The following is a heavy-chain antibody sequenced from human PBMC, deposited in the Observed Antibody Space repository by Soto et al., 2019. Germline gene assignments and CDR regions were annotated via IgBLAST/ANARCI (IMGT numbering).Heavy chain of an antibody. CDR3: ARVGPWVPYYYDSSPYTFENWFDP. J-gene: IGHJ5*02. Sequence: LETLSLTCAVSGYSISSGYYWGWLRQPPGKGLEWIGSFYHGGSTYYNPSLNSRVTLSIDVTNNHVSLILNSVTAADTAVYYCARVGPWVPYYYDSSPYTFENWFDPWGQGTLVTVSS. CDR1: GYSISSGYY. CDR2: FYHGGST. D-gene: IGHD3-22*01. V-gene: IGHV4-38-2*01.